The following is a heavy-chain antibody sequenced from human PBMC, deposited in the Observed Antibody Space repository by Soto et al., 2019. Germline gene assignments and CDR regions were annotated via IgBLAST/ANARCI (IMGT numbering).Heavy chain of an antibody. J-gene: IGHJ6*02. CDR1: GGSIRSGDNY. CDR3: AREAGNYDYSSAMDV. D-gene: IGHD6-19*01. V-gene: IGHV4-30-4*01. CDR2: MYYSGST. Sequence: SETLSLTCTVSGGSIRSGDNYWSWIRQPPGKGLEWIGYMYYSGSTYYNPSLRNRVTISVDTSKNQFSLKLTSVTAADTAVYYCAREAGNYDYSSAMDVWGLGTTVTVSS.